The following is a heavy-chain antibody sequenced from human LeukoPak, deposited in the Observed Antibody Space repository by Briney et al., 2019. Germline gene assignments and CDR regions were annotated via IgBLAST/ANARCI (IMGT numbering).Heavy chain of an antibody. CDR1: GFTFSSYA. J-gene: IGHJ5*02. CDR3: ARYRSQSLGELHNWFDP. V-gene: IGHV3-30-3*01. CDR2: ISYDGSNK. Sequence: HPGRSLRLSCAASGFTFSSYAMHWVRQAPGKGLEWVAVISYDGSNKYYADSVKGRFTISRDNAKNSLYLQMNSLRAEDTAVYYCARYRSQSLGELHNWFDPWGQGTLVTVSS. D-gene: IGHD3-16*01.